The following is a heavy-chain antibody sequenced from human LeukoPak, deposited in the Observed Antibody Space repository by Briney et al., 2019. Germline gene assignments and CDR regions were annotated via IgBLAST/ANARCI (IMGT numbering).Heavy chain of an antibody. Sequence: GRSLRLSCAASGFTFSSYGMHWVRQAPGKGLEWVAVISYDGSNKYYADSVKGRFTISRDNSKNTLYLQMNSLRAEDTAVYHCAKETTTVTDWFDPWGQGILVTVSS. J-gene: IGHJ5*02. CDR1: GFTFSSYG. CDR2: ISYDGSNK. V-gene: IGHV3-30*18. CDR3: AKETTTVTDWFDP. D-gene: IGHD4-17*01.